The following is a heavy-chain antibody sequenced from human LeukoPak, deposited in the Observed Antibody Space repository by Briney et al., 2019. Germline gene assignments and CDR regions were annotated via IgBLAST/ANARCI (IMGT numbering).Heavy chain of an antibody. CDR3: ARGIRCTNGVCYFDY. Sequence: GASVKVSCKASGYTFTSYDINWVRQATGQRLEWMGWMNPNSGNTGYAQKFQGRVTMTRNTSISTAYMELSSLRSEDTAVYDCARGIRCTNGVCYFDYWGQGTLVTVSS. CDR2: MNPNSGNT. V-gene: IGHV1-8*01. CDR1: GYTFTSYD. J-gene: IGHJ4*02. D-gene: IGHD2-8*01.